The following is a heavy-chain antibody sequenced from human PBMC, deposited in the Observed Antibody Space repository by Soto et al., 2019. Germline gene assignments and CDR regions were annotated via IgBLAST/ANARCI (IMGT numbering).Heavy chain of an antibody. D-gene: IGHD3-3*01. CDR3: ARGDLWSGYYYGMDV. Sequence: ASVKVSCKASGYTFTGYYMHWVRQAPGQGLEWMGWINPNSGGTNYAQKFQGRVTMTRDTSISTAYVELSRLRSDDTAVYYCARGDLWSGYYYGMDVWGQGTTVTVSS. CDR1: GYTFTGYY. CDR2: INPNSGGT. V-gene: IGHV1-2*02. J-gene: IGHJ6*02.